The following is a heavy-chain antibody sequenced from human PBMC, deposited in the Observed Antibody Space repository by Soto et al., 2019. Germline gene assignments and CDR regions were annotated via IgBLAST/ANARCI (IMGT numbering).Heavy chain of an antibody. CDR2: IIPILGIA. V-gene: IGHV1-69*02. Sequence: QVQLVQSGAEVKKPGSSVKVSCKASGGTFSSYTISWVRQAPGQGLEWMGRIIPILGIANYAQKFQGRVTITADKSTSTAYMELSSLRSEDTAVYYCAQVWFGEPPGHWFDPWGQGTLVTVSS. CDR1: GGTFSSYT. J-gene: IGHJ5*02. D-gene: IGHD3-10*01. CDR3: AQVWFGEPPGHWFDP.